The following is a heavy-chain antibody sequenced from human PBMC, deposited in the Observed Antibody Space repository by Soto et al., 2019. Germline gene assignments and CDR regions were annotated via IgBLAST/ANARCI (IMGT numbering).Heavy chain of an antibody. CDR2: ISGSGDST. J-gene: IGHJ4*02. D-gene: IGHD1-1*01. CDR3: AKGTLDHFDY. V-gene: IGHV3-23*01. Sequence: EVQLLESGGGLIQPGGSLRLSCAASGFTFSNYAMTWVRQAPGKGLEWVSVISGSGDSTYYADSVKGRFTLSRDNSDTTLSLQMNSLRVEDTAIYYCAKGTLDHFDYWGLGTLVTVSS. CDR1: GFTFSNYA.